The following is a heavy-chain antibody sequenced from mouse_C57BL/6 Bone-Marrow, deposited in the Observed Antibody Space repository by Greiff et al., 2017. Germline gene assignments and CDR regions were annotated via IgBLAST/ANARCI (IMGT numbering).Heavy chain of an antibody. CDR3: ARRGLLRYPFAY. Sequence: QVQLQQPGAELVKPGASVKMSCKASGYTFTSYWITWVKQRPGQGLEWIGDIYPGSGSTNYNEKFKSKATLTVDTSSSTAYMQLSSLPSEDSAVYYCARRGLLRYPFAYWGQGTLVTVSA. CDR2: IYPGSGST. V-gene: IGHV1-55*01. D-gene: IGHD1-1*01. CDR1: GYTFTSYW. J-gene: IGHJ3*01.